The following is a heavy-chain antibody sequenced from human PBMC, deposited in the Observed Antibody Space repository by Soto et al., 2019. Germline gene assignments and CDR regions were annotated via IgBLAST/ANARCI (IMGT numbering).Heavy chain of an antibody. D-gene: IGHD1-20*01. CDR2: FDPEDGET. J-gene: IGHJ4*02. CDR3: ATVRPGTPLYNWNDQGSYYFDY. CDR1: GYTLTELS. V-gene: IGHV1-24*01. Sequence: QVQLVQSGAAVKKPGASVKVSCKVSGYTLTELSMHWVRQAPGKGRAWRGGFDPEDGETIYAQKFQGRVTMTEDTSTDTAYMELSSLRSEDTAVYYCATVRPGTPLYNWNDQGSYYFDYGGQGTLVTVSS.